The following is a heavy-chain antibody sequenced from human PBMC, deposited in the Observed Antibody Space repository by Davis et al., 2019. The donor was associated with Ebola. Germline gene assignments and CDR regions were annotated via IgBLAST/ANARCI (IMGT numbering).Heavy chain of an antibody. D-gene: IGHD3-16*01. V-gene: IGHV4-59*08. CDR2: ILHTGQT. J-gene: IGHJ5*02. CDR3: ARGGGWFDP. CDR1: GVSINNYY. Sequence: SETLSLTCAVSGVSINNYYWSWIRQPPGKGLEWIGYILHTGQTDYSPSLRSRVTMSVDTANSQFSLKLSSVTAADTAVYFCARGGGWFDPWGQGTLVTVSS.